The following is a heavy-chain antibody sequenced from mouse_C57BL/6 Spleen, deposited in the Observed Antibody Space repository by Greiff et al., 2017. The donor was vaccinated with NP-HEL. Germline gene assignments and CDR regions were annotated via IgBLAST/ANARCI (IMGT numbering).Heavy chain of an antibody. V-gene: IGHV1-15*01. CDR1: GYTFTDYE. CDR3: TNYYGSSYYAMDY. CDR2: IDPETGGT. D-gene: IGHD1-1*01. Sequence: QVQLQQSGAELVRPGASVTLSCKASGYTFTDYEMHWVKQTPVHGLEWIGAIDPETGGTASNQKLKGKAILTAAKSASTAYMELRSLTSEDSAVYYCTNYYGSSYYAMDYWGQGTSVTVSS. J-gene: IGHJ4*01.